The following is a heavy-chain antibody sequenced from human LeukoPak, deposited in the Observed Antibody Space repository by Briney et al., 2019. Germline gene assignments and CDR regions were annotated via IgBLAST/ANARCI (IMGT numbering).Heavy chain of an antibody. D-gene: IGHD3-10*01. CDR3: ARGDGATPPDVFDI. CDR1: GFTFSSYS. CDR2: ISSSSSYI. J-gene: IGHJ3*02. Sequence: NPGGSLRLSCAASGFTFSSYSMNWVRQAPGKGLQWVSSISSSSSYIYYADSVEGRFTISRDNAKNSLYLQMSSLRGEDTAVYYCARGDGATPPDVFDIWGQGTMVTVSS. V-gene: IGHV3-21*01.